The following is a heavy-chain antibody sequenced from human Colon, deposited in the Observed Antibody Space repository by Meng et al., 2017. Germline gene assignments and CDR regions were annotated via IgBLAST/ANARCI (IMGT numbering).Heavy chain of an antibody. V-gene: IGHV4-61*03. CDR3: APDNLLPSGSRFCFDY. CDR1: GGSVTITGYN. D-gene: IGHD6-19*01. Sequence: QVPPQGQRPVLGRASETLSLTCTVSGGSVTITGYNWNLLRQSPGKGLEWIGYIYYTGTTNSNPPLMSRVTISVDTSNNHFSLMLRSVTPADTAVYFCAPDNLLPSGSRFCFDYWGQGALVTVSS. J-gene: IGHJ4*02. CDR2: IYYTGTT.